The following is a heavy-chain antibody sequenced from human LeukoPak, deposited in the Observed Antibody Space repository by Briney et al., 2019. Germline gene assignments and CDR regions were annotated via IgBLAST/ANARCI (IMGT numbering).Heavy chain of an antibody. V-gene: IGHV3-30*02. CDR2: IRYDGSDK. D-gene: IGHD6-13*01. Sequence: GGSLRLSCAASGFTFSNYGIHWVRQAPGKGLEWVAFIRYDGSDKYYADSVKGRLTISRDSSKNTVYLQLNSLRDEDTAVYYCAKSPYRGGISWTEFDYWGQGTLVTLFS. CDR1: GFTFSNYG. J-gene: IGHJ4*02. CDR3: AKSPYRGGISWTEFDY.